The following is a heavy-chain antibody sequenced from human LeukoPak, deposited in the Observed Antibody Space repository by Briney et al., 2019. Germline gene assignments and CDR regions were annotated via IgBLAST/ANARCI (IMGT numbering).Heavy chain of an antibody. Sequence: SETLSLTCTVSGGSISTYYWSWIRQPPGEGLEWIGSIYYSGTTHSNPSLKSRATISVDTSKNHLSLKVNFVTAADTAVYYCARGASGTLYDAFDIWGQGTMVTVSS. CDR1: GGSISTYY. V-gene: IGHV4-59*01. J-gene: IGHJ3*02. D-gene: IGHD1-26*01. CDR3: ARGASGTLYDAFDI. CDR2: IYYSGTT.